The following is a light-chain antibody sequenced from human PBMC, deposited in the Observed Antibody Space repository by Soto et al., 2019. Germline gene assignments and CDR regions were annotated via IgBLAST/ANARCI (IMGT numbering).Light chain of an antibody. CDR3: QQYNKWPPLS. J-gene: IGKJ4*01. CDR1: QSVSRD. CDR2: GAS. Sequence: EIVMTQSPATLSLSPGERATLSCRASQSVSRDLAWYQHKPGQAPRLLIYGASARATGIPARFSGSGSGTDFTLTISSLQSEDFAVYYCQQYNKWPPLSFGGGTKVEIK. V-gene: IGKV3-15*01.